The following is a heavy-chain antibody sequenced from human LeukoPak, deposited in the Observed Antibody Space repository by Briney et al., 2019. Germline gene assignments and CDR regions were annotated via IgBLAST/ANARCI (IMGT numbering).Heavy chain of an antibody. CDR2: INWNGGST. Sequence: GGSLRLSCAASGFTFDDYGMSWVRQAPGRGLEWVSDINWNGGSTYYADSVKGRFTISRDNSKNTLYLQMNSLRAEDTAVYYCATMVTSPTYYYDSSGYEDYWGQGTLVTVSS. V-gene: IGHV3-20*04. CDR1: GFTFDDYG. D-gene: IGHD3-22*01. J-gene: IGHJ4*02. CDR3: ATMVTSPTYYYDSSGYEDY.